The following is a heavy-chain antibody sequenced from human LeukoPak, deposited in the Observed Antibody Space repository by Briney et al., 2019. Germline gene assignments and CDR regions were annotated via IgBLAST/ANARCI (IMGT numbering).Heavy chain of an antibody. D-gene: IGHD3-22*01. Sequence: ASVKVSCKASGYTFTGYYMHWVRQAPGQGLEWMGWINPNSGGTNYAQKFQGRVTMTRDTSISTAYMELSRLTSDDTAVYYCASERRGCSYGPYYDSSEGQDYWGQGTLVTVSS. V-gene: IGHV1-2*02. CDR2: INPNSGGT. CDR1: GYTFTGYY. CDR3: ASERRGCSYGPYYDSSEGQDY. J-gene: IGHJ4*02.